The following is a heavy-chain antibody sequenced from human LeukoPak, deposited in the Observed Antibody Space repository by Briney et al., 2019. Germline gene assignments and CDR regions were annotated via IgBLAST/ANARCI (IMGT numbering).Heavy chain of an antibody. Sequence: QTGGSLRLSCAASGFTFSSYAMNWVRQAPGKGLEWVSSISGSAGSTYYADSVKGRFTISRDKSKNTLYLQMNSLRAEDTAVYYCARCPVPYDSSARWFDPWGQGTLVTVSS. D-gene: IGHD3-22*01. CDR3: ARCPVPYDSSARWFDP. CDR2: ISGSAGST. CDR1: GFTFSSYA. V-gene: IGHV3-23*01. J-gene: IGHJ5*02.